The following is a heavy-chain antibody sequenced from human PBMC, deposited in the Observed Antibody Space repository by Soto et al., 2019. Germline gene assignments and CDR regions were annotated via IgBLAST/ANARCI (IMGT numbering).Heavy chain of an antibody. CDR3: ARASSGWIRRYYGMDV. J-gene: IGHJ6*02. Sequence: SETLSLTCAVYGGSFSGYYWSWIRQPPGKGLEWIGEINHSGSTNYNPSLKSRVTISVDTSKNQFSLKLSSVTAADTAVYYCARASSGWIRRYYGMDVWGQGTTVTVSS. V-gene: IGHV4-34*01. D-gene: IGHD6-19*01. CDR1: GGSFSGYY. CDR2: INHSGST.